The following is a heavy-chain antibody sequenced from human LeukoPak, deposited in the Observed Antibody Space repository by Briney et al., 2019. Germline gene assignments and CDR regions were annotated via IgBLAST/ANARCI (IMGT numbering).Heavy chain of an antibody. Sequence: GGSLRLSCAASGFTFNNYAISWVRQAPGKGLEWVSTIAGSGSSPDYAPSVKGRFTTTRDNSNNTAFLQLSSLRAEDTAVYYCAKDGNYDFWSGYTNWFDPWGQGTLVTVSS. CDR2: IAGSGSSP. CDR3: AKDGNYDFWSGYTNWFDP. J-gene: IGHJ5*02. CDR1: GFTFNNYA. D-gene: IGHD3-3*01. V-gene: IGHV3-23*01.